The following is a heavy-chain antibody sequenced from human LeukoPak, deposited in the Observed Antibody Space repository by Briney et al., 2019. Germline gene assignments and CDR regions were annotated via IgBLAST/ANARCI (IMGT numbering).Heavy chain of an antibody. CDR3: NFITIFGVGKAYDY. Sequence: PGGSLRLSCAASRFTFSSYNMNWLPQAPGKGLEGVSYISSSSSTIYYADSVKGRFTISRDNAKNTLYLQMNSLRDEDTAVYYCNFITIFGVGKAYDYWGQGTLVTVSS. J-gene: IGHJ4*02. CDR2: ISSSSSTI. CDR1: RFTFSSYN. D-gene: IGHD3-3*01. V-gene: IGHV3-48*02.